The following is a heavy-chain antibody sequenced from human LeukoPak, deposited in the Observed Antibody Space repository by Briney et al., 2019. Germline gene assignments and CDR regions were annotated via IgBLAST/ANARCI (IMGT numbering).Heavy chain of an antibody. J-gene: IGHJ5*02. CDR3: ARVEATYYYDTAQST. CDR2: VNCNTGGT. D-gene: IGHD3-22*01. Sequence: GASVRVSCKASGYTFTAYYIHWVRQAPGQGLEWMGWVNCNTGGTNYARGFQGRVTMTRDTSINTAYMEVNRLTSDDTGVYYCARVEATYYYDTAQSTWGQGTLVAVSS. CDR1: GYTFTAYY. V-gene: IGHV1-2*02.